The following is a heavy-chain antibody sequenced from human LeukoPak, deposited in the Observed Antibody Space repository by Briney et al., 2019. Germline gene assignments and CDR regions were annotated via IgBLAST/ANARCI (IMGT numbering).Heavy chain of an antibody. CDR2: INPNSGGT. CDR3: VSELGTAGYYFDY. J-gene: IGHJ4*02. D-gene: IGHD7-27*01. Sequence: ASVNVSCKASGYTFTVYYMDWVRQAPGQGLEWMGRINPNSGGTNYAQKFQGRVTMTRDTSISTAYMELRRLRSDDTAVYYCVSELGTAGYYFDYWGQGTQVTVSS. V-gene: IGHV1-2*06. CDR1: GYTFTVYY.